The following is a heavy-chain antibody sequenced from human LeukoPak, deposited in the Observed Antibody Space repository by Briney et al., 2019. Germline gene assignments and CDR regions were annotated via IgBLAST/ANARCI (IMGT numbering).Heavy chain of an antibody. D-gene: IGHD5-12*01. Sequence: PGGSLRLSCSASGFTFSSYAMHWVRQAPGKGLEYVSAISSNGGSTYYADSVKGRFTISRDNSKHTLYLQMSSLRAEDTAVYYCVKGGSGYSGYDPDYFDYWGQGTLVTVSS. V-gene: IGHV3-64D*06. CDR3: VKGGSGYSGYDPDYFDY. J-gene: IGHJ4*02. CDR2: ISSNGGST. CDR1: GFTFSSYA.